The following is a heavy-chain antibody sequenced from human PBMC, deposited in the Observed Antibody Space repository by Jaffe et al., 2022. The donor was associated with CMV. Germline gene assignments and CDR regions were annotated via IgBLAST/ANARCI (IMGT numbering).Heavy chain of an antibody. CDR2: IIPILGIA. D-gene: IGHD6-6*01. CDR1: GGTFSSYA. V-gene: IGHV1-69*09. J-gene: IGHJ6*03. CDR3: AREGHSSSIGLSYYYYYMDV. Sequence: QVQLVQSGAEVKKPGSSVKVSCKASGGTFSSYAISWVRQAPGQGLEWMGRIIPILGIANYAQKFQGRVTITADKSTSTAYMELSSLRSEDTAVYYCAREGHSSSIGLSYYYYYMDVWGKGTTVTVSS.